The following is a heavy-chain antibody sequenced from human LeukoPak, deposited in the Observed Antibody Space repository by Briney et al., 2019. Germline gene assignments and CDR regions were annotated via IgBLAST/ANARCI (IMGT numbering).Heavy chain of an antibody. Sequence: GGSLRLSCAASGFTFSSYGMHWVRQAPGKGLEWVAVISYDGSNKYYADSVKGRFTISRDNSKNTLYLQMNSLRAEDTAVYYCASLSYYYDSSGYRPHAFDIWGQGTMVTVSS. V-gene: IGHV3-30*03. CDR2: ISYDGSNK. D-gene: IGHD3-22*01. CDR3: ASLSYYYDSSGYRPHAFDI. J-gene: IGHJ3*02. CDR1: GFTFSSYG.